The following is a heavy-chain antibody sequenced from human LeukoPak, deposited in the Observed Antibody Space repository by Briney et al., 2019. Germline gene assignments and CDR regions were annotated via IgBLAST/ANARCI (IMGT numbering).Heavy chain of an antibody. J-gene: IGHJ4*02. CDR2: IYYSGST. CDR1: GGSISSYY. D-gene: IGHD3-16*01. V-gene: IGHV4-59*01. CDR3: ARDLQSGPPVG. Sequence: SETLSLTCTVSGGSISSYYWSWLRQPPGKGLEWIGYIYYSGSTNYNPSLKSRVTISVDTSKNQFSLKLSSVTAADTVVYYCARDLQSGPPVGWGQGTLVTVSS.